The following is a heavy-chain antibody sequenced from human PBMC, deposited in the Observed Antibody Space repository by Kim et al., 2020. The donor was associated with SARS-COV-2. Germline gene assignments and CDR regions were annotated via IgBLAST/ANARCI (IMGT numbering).Heavy chain of an antibody. Sequence: SETLSLTCTVSGASISGSSYFWAWIRQPPGKGLEWIGSIYFTGSTYYNPSLKSRVTISVDTSKNQFSLKLSSVTAADTALYYCARVSPYCGGGNCYSGGQGTLVTVSS. CDR1: GASISGSSYF. CDR3: ARVSPYCGGGNCYS. CDR2: IYFTGST. J-gene: IGHJ5*01. V-gene: IGHV4-39*01. D-gene: IGHD2-15*01.